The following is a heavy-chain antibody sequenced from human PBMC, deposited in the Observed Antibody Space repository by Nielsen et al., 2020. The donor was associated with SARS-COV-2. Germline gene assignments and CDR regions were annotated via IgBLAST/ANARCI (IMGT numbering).Heavy chain of an antibody. J-gene: IGHJ4*02. CDR3: ARPAVMATIVTAGDY. CDR2: VYYTGST. V-gene: IGHV4-39*01. CDR1: GDSISTSGYY. Sequence: GSLRLSCGVSGDSISTSGYYWGWIRQSPGKGLEWIGSVYYTGSTYYNPSLRSRVTVSIDTSKNQFSLKLTSVTAADSAVYFCARPAVMATIVTAGDYWGQGILVTVSS. D-gene: IGHD5-12*01.